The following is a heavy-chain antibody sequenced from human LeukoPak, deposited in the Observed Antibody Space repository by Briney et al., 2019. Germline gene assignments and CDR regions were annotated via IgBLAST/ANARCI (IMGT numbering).Heavy chain of an antibody. D-gene: IGHD5-18*01. CDR2: INHSGST. J-gene: IGHJ4*02. V-gene: IGHV4-34*01. CDR1: GGSFSGYY. CDR3: ARRGYSYGYRPYYFDY. Sequence: KPSETLSFTCAVYGGSFSGYYWSWIRQPPGKGLEWIGEINHSGSTNYNPSLKSRVTISVDTSKNQFSLKLSSVTAADTAVYYCARRGYSYGYRPYYFDYWGQGTLVTVSS.